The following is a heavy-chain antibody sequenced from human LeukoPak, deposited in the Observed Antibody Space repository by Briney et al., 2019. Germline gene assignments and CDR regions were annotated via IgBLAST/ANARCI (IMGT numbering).Heavy chain of an antibody. J-gene: IGHJ4*02. Sequence: SQTLSLTCTVSGGSISSGGYYWSWIRQHPGKGLEWIGYIYYSGSTYYNPSLKSRVTISVDKSKNQFSLKLSSVTAADTAVYYCASRRGWYVDYWGQGTLVTVSS. CDR2: IYYSGST. V-gene: IGHV4-31*03. CDR1: GGSISSGGYY. D-gene: IGHD6-19*01. CDR3: ASRRGWYVDY.